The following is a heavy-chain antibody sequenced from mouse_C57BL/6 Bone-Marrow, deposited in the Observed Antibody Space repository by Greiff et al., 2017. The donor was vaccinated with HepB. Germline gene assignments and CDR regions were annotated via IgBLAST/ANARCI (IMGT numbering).Heavy chain of an antibody. V-gene: IGHV1-55*01. CDR3: ARDYDGGFAY. CDR2: IYPGSGST. CDR1: GYTFTSYW. D-gene: IGHD2-4*01. Sequence: QVQLQQPGAELVKPGALVKMFCKASGYTFTSYWITWVKQRPGQGLEWIGDIYPGSGSTNYNEKFKSKATLTVDTSSSTAYMQPSSLTSEDSAVYYCARDYDGGFAYWGQGTLVTVSA. J-gene: IGHJ3*01.